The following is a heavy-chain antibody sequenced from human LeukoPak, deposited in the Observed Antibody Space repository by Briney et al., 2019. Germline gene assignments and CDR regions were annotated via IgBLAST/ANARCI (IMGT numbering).Heavy chain of an antibody. CDR3: TRDPLSSSQRGYFDY. Sequence: PGGSLRLSCAASGFTFDNYGMHWVRQAPGKGLEWVAFVRYDETNKYYADSVKGRFTISRDNSKNTLYLQMNSLRTDDTAVYYCTRDPLSSSQRGYFDYWGQGTLVTVSS. J-gene: IGHJ4*02. CDR2: VRYDETNK. D-gene: IGHD6-13*01. CDR1: GFTFDNYG. V-gene: IGHV3-30*02.